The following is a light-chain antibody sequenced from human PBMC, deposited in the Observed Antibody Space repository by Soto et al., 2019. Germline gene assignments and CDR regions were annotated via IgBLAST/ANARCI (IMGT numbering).Light chain of an antibody. V-gene: IGKV3-11*01. J-gene: IGKJ5*01. CDR2: DAS. Sequence: EIVLTQSPATLSLSPGERATLSCRASQSVSSYLAWYQQKPGQAPRLLIYDASNRATGIPARFSGSGSGTDFTLTISSIETEDFAVYYCQQRRNWPPITFGQGTRLEIK. CDR3: QQRRNWPPIT. CDR1: QSVSSY.